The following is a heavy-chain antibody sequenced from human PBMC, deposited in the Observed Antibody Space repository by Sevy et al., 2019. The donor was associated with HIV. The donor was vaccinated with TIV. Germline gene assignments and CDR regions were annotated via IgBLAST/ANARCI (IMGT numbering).Heavy chain of an antibody. D-gene: IGHD1-26*01. Sequence: SETLSLTCTVSGGSITSLYWNWIRQPPGKGLEWIANIYYNGHINYNPSLQSRVTLSLDTSKNPFSLRLSSVTAADTAMYYCAGENAWGRGYSWGQGTLVTVSS. V-gene: IGHV4-59*08. CDR1: GGSITSLY. CDR2: IYYNGHI. J-gene: IGHJ4*02. CDR3: AGENAWGRGYS.